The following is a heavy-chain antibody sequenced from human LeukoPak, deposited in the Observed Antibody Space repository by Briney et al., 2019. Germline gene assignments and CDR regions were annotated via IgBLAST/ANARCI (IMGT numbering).Heavy chain of an antibody. J-gene: IGHJ4*02. D-gene: IGHD3-10*01. CDR1: GYRSNAYW. Sequence: GESLKISCKGSGYRSNAYWIAWVRQMPGKGLEWMGIIYPDDSDTRYSPSFQGQVTISADKSVRTAYLQWSSLKASDTAMYYCAREDYYGSGSSYYFDYWGQGTLVTVSS. CDR2: IYPDDSDT. CDR3: AREDYYGSGSSYYFDY. V-gene: IGHV5-51*01.